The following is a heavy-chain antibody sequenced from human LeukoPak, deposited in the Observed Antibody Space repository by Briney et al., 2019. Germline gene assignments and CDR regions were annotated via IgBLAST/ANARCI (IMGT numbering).Heavy chain of an antibody. J-gene: IGHJ4*02. Sequence: SETLSLTCTVSGGSISSYYWSWIRQPPGKGLEGSGNLYYSGSTNYNPSLNSRVTISVDTSKNQFSLKLSSVTAADTAVYYCARDVAYGAFDYWGQGTLVTVSS. CDR1: GGSISSYY. V-gene: IGHV4-59*01. CDR2: LYYSGST. CDR3: ARDVAYGAFDY. D-gene: IGHD3-10*01.